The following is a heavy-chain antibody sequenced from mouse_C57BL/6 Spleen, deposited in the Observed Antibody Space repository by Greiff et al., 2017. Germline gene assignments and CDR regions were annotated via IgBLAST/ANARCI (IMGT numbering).Heavy chain of an antibody. Sequence: QVQLKQPGAELVRPGSSVKLSCKASGYTFTSYWMHWVKQRPIQGLEWIGNIDPSDSETHYNQKFKDKATLTVDKSSSTAYMQLSSLTSEDSAVYYCARKGGNYPHMDYWGQGTSVTVSS. J-gene: IGHJ4*01. D-gene: IGHD2-1*01. CDR3: ARKGGNYPHMDY. CDR2: IDPSDSET. CDR1: GYTFTSYW. V-gene: IGHV1-52*01.